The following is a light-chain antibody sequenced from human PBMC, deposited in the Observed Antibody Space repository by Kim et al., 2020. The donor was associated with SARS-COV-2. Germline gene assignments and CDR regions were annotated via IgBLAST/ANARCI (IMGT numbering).Light chain of an antibody. CDR2: KAS. V-gene: IGKV1-5*03. Sequence: DIQMTQSPSTLSASVGDRVTITCRASQSISSWLAWYQQKPGKAPKLLIYKASSLESGVPSRFSGSGSGTEFTLTISSLQPDDFATYYCQQGLGAFGQGTKVDIK. CDR1: QSISSW. CDR3: QQGLGA. J-gene: IGKJ1*01.